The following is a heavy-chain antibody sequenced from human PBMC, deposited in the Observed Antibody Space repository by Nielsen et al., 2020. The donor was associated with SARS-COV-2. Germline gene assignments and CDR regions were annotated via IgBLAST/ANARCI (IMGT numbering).Heavy chain of an antibody. D-gene: IGHD3-9*01. V-gene: IGHV3-30*18. CDR1: GFTFSSYG. J-gene: IGHJ6*02. CDR2: ISYDGSNK. Sequence: GESLKISCAASGFTFSSYGMHWVRQAPGKGLEWVAVISYDGSNKYYADSVKGRFTISRDNSKNTLYLQMNSLRAEDTAVYYCAKDLTISKSGMDVWGQGTTVTVSS. CDR3: AKDLTISKSGMDV.